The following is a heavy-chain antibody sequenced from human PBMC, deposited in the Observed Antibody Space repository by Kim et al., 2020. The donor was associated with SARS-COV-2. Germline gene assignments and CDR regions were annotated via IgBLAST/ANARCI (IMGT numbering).Heavy chain of an antibody. D-gene: IGHD3-10*01. J-gene: IGHJ6*02. V-gene: IGHV4-34*01. CDR3: ARIFTLVRGVPPRHYYGMDV. Sequence: SETLSLTCAVYGGSFSDYYWSWIRQPPGKGLEWIGEINHSGSTNYNPSLKSRVTISLHTSKNQFSLKLSSVTAADTAVYYCARIFTLVRGVPPRHYYGMDVWGQGTTVTVSS. CDR2: INHSGST. CDR1: GGSFSDYY.